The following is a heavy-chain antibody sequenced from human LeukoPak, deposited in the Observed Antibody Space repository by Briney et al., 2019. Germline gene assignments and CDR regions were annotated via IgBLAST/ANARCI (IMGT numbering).Heavy chain of an antibody. CDR2: ISAYNGNT. J-gene: IGHJ5*02. Sequence: ASVKVSCKASGYTFTSYGISWVRQAPGQGLEWMGWISAYNGNTNYAQKLQGRVTMTTDTSTSTAYMELGSLRSDDTAVYYCARVSPHRKMSYGNQNWFDTWGQGTLVTVSS. CDR3: ARVSPHRKMSYGNQNWFDT. V-gene: IGHV1-18*01. CDR1: GYTFTSYG. D-gene: IGHD3-16*01.